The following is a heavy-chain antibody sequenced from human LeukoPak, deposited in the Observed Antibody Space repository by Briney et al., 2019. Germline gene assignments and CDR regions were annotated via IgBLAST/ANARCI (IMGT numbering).Heavy chain of an antibody. CDR1: GFTFRDYY. J-gene: IGHJ3*02. CDR2: ISTSSSYT. D-gene: IGHD3-22*01. V-gene: IGHV3-11*06. Sequence: GGSLRLSCAASGFTFRDYYMSWIRQAPGKGLEWVSFISTSSSYTNYADSVKGRFTISRDNSKNTLYLQMNSLRAEDTAVYYCAKDRGDYYDSSGYYSGGFDIWGQGTMVTVSS. CDR3: AKDRGDYYDSSGYYSGGFDI.